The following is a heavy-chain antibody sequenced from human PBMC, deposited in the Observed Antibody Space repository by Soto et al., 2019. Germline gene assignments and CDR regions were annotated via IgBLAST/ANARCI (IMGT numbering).Heavy chain of an antibody. CDR2: ISRSGSSI. Sequence: QMQLVESGGGLVKPGGSLRLSCAASGFTFSDYYMSWIRQAPGKGLEWVSYISRSGSSIHYADSVKGRFTISRDNAKNSPCVHMKSLRADDTAVYYSARMLLMGLYDSSGYGVAPDAYDIWGQGTMVSVSS. D-gene: IGHD3-22*01. CDR1: GFTFSDYY. V-gene: IGHV3-11*01. J-gene: IGHJ3*02. CDR3: ARMLLMGLYDSSGYGVAPDAYDI.